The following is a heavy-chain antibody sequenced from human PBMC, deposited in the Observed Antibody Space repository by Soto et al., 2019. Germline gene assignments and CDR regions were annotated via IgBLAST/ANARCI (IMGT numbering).Heavy chain of an antibody. D-gene: IGHD5-18*01. V-gene: IGHV3-30-3*01. CDR3: ASEAMVGDYYYYGMGV. CDR2: ISYDGSNK. J-gene: IGHJ6*02. CDR1: GFTFSSYA. Sequence: GGSLRLSCAASGFTFSSYAMHWVRQAPGKGLEWVAVISYDGSNKYYADSVKGRFTISRDNSKNTLYLQMNSLRAEDTAVYYCASEAMVGDYYYYGMGVWGQGTTVTVSS.